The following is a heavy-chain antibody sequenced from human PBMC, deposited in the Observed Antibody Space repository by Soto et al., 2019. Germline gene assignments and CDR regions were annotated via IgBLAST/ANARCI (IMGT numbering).Heavy chain of an antibody. D-gene: IGHD1-20*01. CDR2: IGSVGGDT. CDR1: GFTFYSYA. J-gene: IGHJ3*02. Sequence: EVQLLESGGGLVQPGGSLRLSCAASGFTFYSYAMSWVRQAPGKGLEWVSTIGSVGGDTYYADSVKGRFTISRDDSKNTLLLQMNSLRADDTAVYYCVKDRMAYNSVWDPFDTWGQGTMVTVSS. CDR3: VKDRMAYNSVWDPFDT. V-gene: IGHV3-23*01.